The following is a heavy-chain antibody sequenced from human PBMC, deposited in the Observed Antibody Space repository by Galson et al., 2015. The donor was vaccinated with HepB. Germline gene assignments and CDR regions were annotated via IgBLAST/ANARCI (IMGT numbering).Heavy chain of an antibody. D-gene: IGHD2-15*01. Sequence: SLRLSCAASGFTFSSHEMNWVRQAPGKGLEWVSYISSSGSTIYYADSVRGRFTISRDNAKNSLYLQMNSLRVEDTAVYYCGRAYCSGGSCYLGAEFWGQGTLVTVSS. J-gene: IGHJ4*02. V-gene: IGHV3-48*03. CDR1: GFTFSSHE. CDR2: ISSSGSTI. CDR3: GRAYCSGGSCYLGAEF.